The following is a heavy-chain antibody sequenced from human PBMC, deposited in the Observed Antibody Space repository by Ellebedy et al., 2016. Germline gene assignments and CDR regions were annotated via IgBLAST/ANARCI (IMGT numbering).Heavy chain of an antibody. CDR3: ARAYGSIAAPRDWFNP. CDR2: INPNSGGT. V-gene: IGHV1-2*02. Sequence: ASVKVSCXASGYTFTGYYMHWVRQAPGQGLEWMGWINPNSGGTNYAQKFQGRVTMTRDTSISTAYMELSRLRSDDTAVYYCARAYGSIAAPRDWFNPWGQGTLVTVSS. D-gene: IGHD6-6*01. J-gene: IGHJ5*02. CDR1: GYTFTGYY.